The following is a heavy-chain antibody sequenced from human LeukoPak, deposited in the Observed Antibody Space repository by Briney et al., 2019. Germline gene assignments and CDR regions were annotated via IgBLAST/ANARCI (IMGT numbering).Heavy chain of an antibody. CDR3: AKDLRWFGELFYYYGMDV. CDR2: ISWDGGST. Sequence: GGSLRLSCAASGFTFDDYAMHWVRQAPGKGLEWVSLISWDGGSTYYADSVKGRFTISRDNSKNSLYLQMNSLRAEDTALYYCAKDLRWFGELFYYYGMDVWGQGTTVTVSS. J-gene: IGHJ6*02. V-gene: IGHV3-43D*03. D-gene: IGHD3-10*01. CDR1: GFTFDDYA.